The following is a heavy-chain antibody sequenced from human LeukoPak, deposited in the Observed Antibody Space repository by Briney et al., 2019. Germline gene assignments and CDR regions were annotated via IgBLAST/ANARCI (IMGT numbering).Heavy chain of an antibody. V-gene: IGHV3-66*01. J-gene: IGHJ4*02. CDR3: ARDYDPYYFDY. CDR1: GFTVSSNY. CDR2: IYSGGST. D-gene: IGHD3-3*01. Sequence: PWGSLRLSCAASGFTVSSNYMSWVRQAPGKGLEWVSVIYSGGSTYYADSVKGRFTISRDNSKNTLYLQMNSLRAEDTAVYYCARDYDPYYFDYWGQGTLVTVS.